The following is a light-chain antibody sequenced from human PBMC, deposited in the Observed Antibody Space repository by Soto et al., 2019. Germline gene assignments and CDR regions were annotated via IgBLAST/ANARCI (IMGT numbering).Light chain of an antibody. V-gene: IGLV2-14*01. J-gene: IGLJ2*01. CDR1: SSDVGGYNY. Sequence: QPASVSGSPGQPITISCTGTSSDVGGYNYVSWYQQHPGKAPKLMIYEVSNRPSGVSNRFSGSKSGITASLTISGLQAEDEADYYCSSYSSSSSVIFGGGTKLTVL. CDR2: EVS. CDR3: SSYSSSSSVI.